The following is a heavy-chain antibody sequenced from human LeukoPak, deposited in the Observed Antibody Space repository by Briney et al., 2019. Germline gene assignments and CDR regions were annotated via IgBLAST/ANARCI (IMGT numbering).Heavy chain of an antibody. Sequence: SETLSLTCTVSGGSISSYYWSWIRQPPGKGLEWIGYIYYSGSTNYNPSLKSRVTISVDTSKNQFSLKLSSVTAADTAVYYCARPFVYDYVSPFDLWGRGTPVTVSS. D-gene: IGHD3-16*01. CDR3: ARPFVYDYVSPFDL. CDR2: IYYSGST. J-gene: IGHJ2*01. CDR1: GGSISSYY. V-gene: IGHV4-59*08.